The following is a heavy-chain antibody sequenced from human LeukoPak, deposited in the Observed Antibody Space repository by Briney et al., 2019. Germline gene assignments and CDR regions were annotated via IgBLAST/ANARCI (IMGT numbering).Heavy chain of an antibody. CDR2: ILSETSGGTR. D-gene: IGHD3-22*01. Sequence: PGGSRTLSCAASGLTFGNAWMSWVRQAPGKGLEWVARILSETSGGTRDYAAPVRGRFTISRDDSRSTLYLQMNSLKTEDTAQYYCTTYRYSYGSTGYSYFDFWGQGTLVTVSS. CDR3: TTYRYSYGSTGYSYFDF. V-gene: IGHV3-15*01. CDR1: GLTFGNAW. J-gene: IGHJ4*02.